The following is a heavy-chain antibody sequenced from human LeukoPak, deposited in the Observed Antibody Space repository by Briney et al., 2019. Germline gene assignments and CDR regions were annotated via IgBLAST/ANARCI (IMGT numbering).Heavy chain of an antibody. CDR3: AKGDRYDILTGSYYFDY. CDR1: GFTFSSYA. J-gene: IGHJ4*02. Sequence: GGSLRLSCAASGFTFSSYAMSWVRQAPGKGLEWVSAISGSGGSTYYADSVKGRFTISRDNFKNTLYLQMNSLRAEDTAVYYCAKGDRYDILTGSYYFDYWGQGTLVTVSS. V-gene: IGHV3-23*01. CDR2: ISGSGGST. D-gene: IGHD3-9*01.